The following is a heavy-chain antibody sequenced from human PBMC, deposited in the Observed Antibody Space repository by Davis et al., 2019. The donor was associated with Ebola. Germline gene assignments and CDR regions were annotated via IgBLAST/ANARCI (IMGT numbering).Heavy chain of an antibody. J-gene: IGHJ4*02. Sequence: GESLKISCAASGFTFDDYGMSWVRQAPGKGLEWVSGINWNGGSTGYADSVKGRFTISRDNAKNSLYLQMNSLRVEDTAVYYCAKGVGLWFGEGGLDYWGQGTLVTVSS. V-gene: IGHV3-20*04. CDR3: AKGVGLWFGEGGLDY. CDR1: GFTFDDYG. CDR2: INWNGGST. D-gene: IGHD3-10*01.